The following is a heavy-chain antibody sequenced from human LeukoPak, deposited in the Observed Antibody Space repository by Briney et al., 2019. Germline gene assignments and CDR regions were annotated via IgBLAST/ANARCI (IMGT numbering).Heavy chain of an antibody. J-gene: IGHJ3*02. CDR2: ISSSGSTI. CDR3: ARATMVRGPRKAFDI. V-gene: IGHV3-48*03. CDR1: GFTFSSYE. D-gene: IGHD3-10*01. Sequence: GGSLRLSCAASGFTFSSYEMNWVRQAPGKGLEWVSYISSSGSTIYYADSVKGRFTISRDNAKNSLYLQMNSLRAEDTAVYYCARATMVRGPRKAFDIWGQGTMVTVSS.